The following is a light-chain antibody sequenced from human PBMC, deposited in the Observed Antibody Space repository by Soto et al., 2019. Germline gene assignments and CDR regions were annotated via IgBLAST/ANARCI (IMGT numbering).Light chain of an antibody. CDR1: SSDVGGHDF. CDR3: ISYTVSSTYI. CDR2: AVT. Sequence: QSALTQPASVSGSPGQSITISCTGSSSDVGGHDFVSWYQHHPGKAPKLMIFAVTNRPSGVSNRFSGSKSGSTASLTISGLQAEDESEYYCISYTVSSTYIVGTGTKLTVL. J-gene: IGLJ1*01. V-gene: IGLV2-14*01.